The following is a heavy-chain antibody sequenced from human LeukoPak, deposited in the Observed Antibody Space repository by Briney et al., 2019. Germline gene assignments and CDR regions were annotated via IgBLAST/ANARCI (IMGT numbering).Heavy chain of an antibody. Sequence: GGSLRLSCAASGFTFSSYAMHWVRQAPGKGLEWVAVISYDGSNKYYADSAKGRFTISRDNSKNTLYLQMNSLRAEDTAVYYCARETRDIVVEGAYGRHFDYWGQGTLVTVSS. CDR3: ARETRDIVVEGAYGRHFDY. V-gene: IGHV3-30-3*01. D-gene: IGHD2-2*01. CDR1: GFTFSSYA. J-gene: IGHJ4*02. CDR2: ISYDGSNK.